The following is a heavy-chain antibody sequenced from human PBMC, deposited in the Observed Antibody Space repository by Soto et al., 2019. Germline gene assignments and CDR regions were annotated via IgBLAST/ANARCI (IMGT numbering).Heavy chain of an antibody. V-gene: IGHV4-30-4*01. Sequence: QVQLQESGPGLVKPSQTLSLTCTVSRDSTDTNDYYWTWIRQPPGKGLEWIGCISDSGATYYNPSLEGRLSMSFDTSENHVSLKVTSVTAADTAVYYCARGTYNFWAGSRYYFDFWGQGTPVTVSS. D-gene: IGHD6-19*01. CDR3: ARGTYNFWAGSRYYFDF. CDR2: ISDSGAT. J-gene: IGHJ4*02. CDR1: RDSTDTNDYY.